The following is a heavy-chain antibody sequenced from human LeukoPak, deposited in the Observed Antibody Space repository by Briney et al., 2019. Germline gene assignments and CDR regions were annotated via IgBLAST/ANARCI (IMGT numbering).Heavy chain of an antibody. CDR3: ARDSSWYSFDY. Sequence: PGGSLRLSCAASGFTFSSYGMHWVPQAPAKGLEWVAVIWYDGSNKYYADSVKGRFTISRDNSKNTLYLQMNSLRAEDTAVYYCARDSSWYSFDYWGQGTLVTVSS. CDR1: GFTFSSYG. J-gene: IGHJ4*02. CDR2: IWYDGSNK. D-gene: IGHD6-13*01. V-gene: IGHV3-33*01.